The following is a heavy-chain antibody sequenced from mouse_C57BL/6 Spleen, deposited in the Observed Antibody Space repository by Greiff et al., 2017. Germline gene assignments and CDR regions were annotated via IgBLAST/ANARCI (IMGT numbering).Heavy chain of an antibody. V-gene: IGHV2-2*01. CDR3: ARRDPSFMDY. CDR1: GFSLTSYG. J-gene: IGHJ4*01. CDR2: IWSGGST. Sequence: VKVVESGPGLVQPSQSLSITCTASGFSLTSYGVHWVRQSPGKGLEWLGVIWSGGSTAYNAAFISRLSISKDNSKSQVFFKMNSLQADDTATYYCARRDPSFMDYWGQGTSVTVSS. D-gene: IGHD3-3*01.